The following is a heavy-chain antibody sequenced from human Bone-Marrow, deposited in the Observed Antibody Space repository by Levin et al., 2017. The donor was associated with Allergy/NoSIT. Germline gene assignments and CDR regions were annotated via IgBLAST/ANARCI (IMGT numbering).Heavy chain of an antibody. CDR1: GFTFTSYA. CDR3: AKDVGAVRWDH. Sequence: GGSLRLSCAASGFTFTSYAMCWVRQTPGKGLEWVAVISAGGNSEHYAEDVKGRFTISRDNSRDTVSLQMSSLRVEDTAIYYCAKDVGAVRWDHWGQGTVVVVSS. CDR2: ISAGGNSE. V-gene: IGHV3-23*01. J-gene: IGHJ4*02. D-gene: IGHD3-10*01.